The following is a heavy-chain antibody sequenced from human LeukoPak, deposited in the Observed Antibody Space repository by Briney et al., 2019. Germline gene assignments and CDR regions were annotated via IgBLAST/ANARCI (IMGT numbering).Heavy chain of an antibody. J-gene: IGHJ5*02. Sequence: SETLSLTCNVSGDSINSHYWSWIRQPPGKGLEWIGYVYNSRSTNYNPSLKIRVTISEDKSKNQLSLRLTSVTAADTAVYYCARGGSSGPYNWFDPWGQGILVTVSS. D-gene: IGHD6-19*01. CDR3: ARGGSSGPYNWFDP. CDR1: GDSINSHY. CDR2: VYNSRST. V-gene: IGHV4-59*11.